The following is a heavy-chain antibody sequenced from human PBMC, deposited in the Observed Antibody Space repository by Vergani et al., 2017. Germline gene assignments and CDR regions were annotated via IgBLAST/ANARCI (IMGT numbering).Heavy chain of an antibody. Sequence: QVQLQQWGGGLLKPSETLSLTCVVNGGSFTSYHWTWIRQSPGEGLGWVGDIDHTGRPDYNPSLKSRLTMSVDKSRNQFSLTLNSVTATDTAIYFCARVNTETNGHLYYYYYMDVWVQGTAVTVS. J-gene: IGHJ6*03. CDR3: ARVNTETNGHLYYYYYMDV. CDR1: GGSFTSYH. V-gene: IGHV4-34*01. D-gene: IGHD4-11*01. CDR2: IDHTGRP.